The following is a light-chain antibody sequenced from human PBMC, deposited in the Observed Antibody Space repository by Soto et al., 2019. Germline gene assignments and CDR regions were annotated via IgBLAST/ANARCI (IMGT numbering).Light chain of an antibody. CDR3: QQRSNWPPWT. V-gene: IGKV3-11*01. Sequence: PGESATLTCRASQSVSSFLAWYQQKPGQAPRLLIYGASIRATGIPARFSGSGSGTDFTLTISSLEPEDFAVYYCQQRSNWPPWTFGQGTKVDNK. CDR2: GAS. J-gene: IGKJ1*01. CDR1: QSVSSF.